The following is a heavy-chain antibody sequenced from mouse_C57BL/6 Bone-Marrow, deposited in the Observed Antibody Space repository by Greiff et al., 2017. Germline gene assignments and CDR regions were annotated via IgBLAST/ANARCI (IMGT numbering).Heavy chain of an antibody. CDR2: ISSGGSYT. J-gene: IGHJ3*01. CDR1: GFTFSSYG. CDR3: ARLGNSAWFAY. Sequence: EVKLMESGGDLVKPGGSLKLSCAASGFTFSSYGMSWVRQTPDKRLEWVATISSGGSYTYYPDSVMGRFTISRDNAKNTLYLQMSSLKSEDTAMYYCARLGNSAWFAYWGQGTLVTVSA. V-gene: IGHV5-6*01. D-gene: IGHD2-1*01.